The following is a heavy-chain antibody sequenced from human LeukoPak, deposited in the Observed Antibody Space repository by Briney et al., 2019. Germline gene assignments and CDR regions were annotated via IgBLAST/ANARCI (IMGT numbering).Heavy chain of an antibody. D-gene: IGHD6-13*01. CDR2: INHSGST. V-gene: IGHV4-34*01. CDR3: ATGSSWYQPFDY. Sequence: PSETLSLTCAVYGGSFSGYYWSWIRQPPGKGLEWIGEINHSGSTNYNPSLKSRVTISVDTSKNQFSLKLSSVTAADTAVYYCATGSSWYQPFDYWGQGTLVTVSS. CDR1: GGSFSGYY. J-gene: IGHJ4*02.